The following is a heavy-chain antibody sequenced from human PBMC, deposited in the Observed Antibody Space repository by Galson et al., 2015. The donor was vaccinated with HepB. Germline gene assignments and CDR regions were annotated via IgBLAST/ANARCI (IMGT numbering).Heavy chain of an antibody. D-gene: IGHD2-2*01. CDR3: ARDHSEDIVVVPAAYSSSSVGSLFDP. J-gene: IGHJ5*02. V-gene: IGHV1-69*13. CDR1: GGTFSSYA. Sequence: SVKVSCKASGGTFSSYAISWVRQAPGQGLEWMGGIIPIFGTANYAQKFQGRVTITADESTSTAYMELSSLRSEDTAVYYCARDHSEDIVVVPAAYSSSSVGSLFDPWGQGTLVTVSS. CDR2: IIPIFGTA.